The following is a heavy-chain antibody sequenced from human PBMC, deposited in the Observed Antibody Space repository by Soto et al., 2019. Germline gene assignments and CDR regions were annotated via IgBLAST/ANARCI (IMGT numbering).Heavy chain of an antibody. CDR3: ARNYDSTAGGAFDI. D-gene: IGHD3-22*01. J-gene: IGHJ3*02. CDR2: IYSGGST. V-gene: IGHV3-53*01. Sequence: EVQLVESGGGLIQPGGSLRLSCAASGFTVSSNYMSWVRQAPGKGLEWVSVIYSGGSTYYADSVKGRFTISRDNSKNTLYLQMNSLRAEDTAVYYCARNYDSTAGGAFDIWGQGTMVNVSS. CDR1: GFTVSSNY.